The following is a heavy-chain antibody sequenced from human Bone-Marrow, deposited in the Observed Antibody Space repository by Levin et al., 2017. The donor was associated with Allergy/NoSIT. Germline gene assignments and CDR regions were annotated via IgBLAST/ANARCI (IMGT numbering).Heavy chain of an antibody. CDR3: ARDTDSYASGSPY. CDR1: KGTFGSST. D-gene: IGHD3-10*01. J-gene: IGHJ4*02. V-gene: IGHV1-69*04. CDR2: IIPILNIT. Sequence: ASVKVSCKASKGTFGSSTITWVRQAPGQGLEWMGRIIPILNITTSAQNLQGRVTLTADKSTNTAYMELRSLRFEDTAVYYCARDTDSYASGSPYWGQGTLVTVSS.